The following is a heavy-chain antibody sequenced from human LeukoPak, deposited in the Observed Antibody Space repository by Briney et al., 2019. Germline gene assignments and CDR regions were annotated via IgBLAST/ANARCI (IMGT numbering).Heavy chain of an antibody. CDR2: ISYDGSNK. CDR3: ARAVAGYFDY. D-gene: IGHD6-19*01. J-gene: IGHJ4*02. CDR1: GFTFSSYA. Sequence: GRSLGLSCAASGFTFSSYAMHWVRQAPVKGLEWVAVISYDGSNKYYADSVKGRFTTSRDNSKNTLYLQMNSLRAEDTAVYYCARAVAGYFDYWGQGTLVTVSS. V-gene: IGHV3-30-3*01.